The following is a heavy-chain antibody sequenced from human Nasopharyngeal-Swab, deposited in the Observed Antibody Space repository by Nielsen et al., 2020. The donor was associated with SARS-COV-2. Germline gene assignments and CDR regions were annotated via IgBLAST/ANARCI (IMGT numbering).Heavy chain of an antibody. CDR3: AREGYSSTNYGAGTMDV. Sequence: SETLSLTCTVSSGSVSSYYWSWIRQPAGKGLEWIGRIYSTGSTNHNPSLKSRVTMSVDMSKNQFPLKLSSVTAADTAVYYCAREGYSSTNYGAGTMDVWGPGTTVTVSS. CDR1: SGSVSSYY. J-gene: IGHJ6*02. V-gene: IGHV4-4*07. CDR2: IYSTGST. D-gene: IGHD6-13*01.